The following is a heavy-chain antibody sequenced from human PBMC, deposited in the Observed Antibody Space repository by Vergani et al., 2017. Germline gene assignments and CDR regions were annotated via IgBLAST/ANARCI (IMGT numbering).Heavy chain of an antibody. CDR2: ISSSGSTI. Sequence: VQLVESGGGEVQPGRSLRLSCAASGFTFSSYGMHWVRQAPGKGLEWVSYISSSGSTIYYADSVKGRFTISRDNAKNSLYLQINSLRAEDTAVYYCSSALGYSSNYPPYYYYYMDVWGKGTTVTVSS. CDR3: SSALGYSSNYPPYYYYYMDV. V-gene: IGHV3-48*04. J-gene: IGHJ6*03. D-gene: IGHD4-11*01. CDR1: GFTFSSYG.